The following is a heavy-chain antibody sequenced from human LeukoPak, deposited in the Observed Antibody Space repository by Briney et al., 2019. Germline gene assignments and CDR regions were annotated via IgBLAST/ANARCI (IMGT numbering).Heavy chain of an antibody. Sequence: TPSETLSLTCAVYGGSFSGYYWSWIRQPPGKGLEWIGSGSTYYNPSLKSRVTISVDTSKNQFSLKLSSVTAADTAVYFCASPRGDDSGGYYTWYFHHWGQGILVTVSS. D-gene: IGHD3-22*01. CDR2: SGST. J-gene: IGHJ1*01. CDR3: ASPRGDDSGGYYTWYFHH. CDR1: GGSFSGYY. V-gene: IGHV4-34*01.